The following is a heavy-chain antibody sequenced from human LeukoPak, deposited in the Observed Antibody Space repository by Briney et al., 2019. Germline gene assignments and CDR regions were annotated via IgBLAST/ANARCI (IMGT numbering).Heavy chain of an antibody. J-gene: IGHJ5*01. D-gene: IGHD3-10*01. V-gene: IGHV3-7*03. CDR2: IKQGGREE. CDR1: EFIFSDYL. CDR3: ARDNGGWFDS. Sequence: GGSLRLSCVASEFIFSDYLMSWVRQAPGKGLEWVANIKQGGREEKHVGPVKGRFAISRDNAKSTLYLQMDSLSGDDTAVYYCARDNGGWFDSWGRGTLVTVSS.